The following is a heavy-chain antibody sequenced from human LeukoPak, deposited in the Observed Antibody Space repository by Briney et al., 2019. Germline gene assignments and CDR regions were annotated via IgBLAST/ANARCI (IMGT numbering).Heavy chain of an antibody. CDR1: GYSIRSGDY. CDR3: ARNRSVTTTPGFDH. CDR2: IYHSGST. D-gene: IGHD4-17*01. V-gene: IGHV4-38-2*01. J-gene: IGHJ4*02. Sequence: PSETLSLTCAVSGYSIRSGDYWGWIRPSPGKGLEWIGSIYHSGSTHYNPSPKSRVTISVDTSKNQFSLMLTSVTAADTAVYYCARNRSVTTTPGFDHWGQGTLVTVSS.